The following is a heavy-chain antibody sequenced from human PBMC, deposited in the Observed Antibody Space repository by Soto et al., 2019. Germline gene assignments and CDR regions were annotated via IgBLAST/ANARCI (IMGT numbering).Heavy chain of an antibody. V-gene: IGHV3-30*18. Sequence: QVQLVESGGGVVQPGTSLRLSCGASGFSFSSYAMNWVRQAPGKGLEWVAVISHDGSNTYYGDSVKGRFTISRDNSENPLFLQRNSPRAEDTAVYYCAKPYYGAGSYYPDAFDVWGQGTSVTVSS. CDR2: ISHDGSNT. CDR3: AKPYYGAGSYYPDAFDV. D-gene: IGHD3-10*01. J-gene: IGHJ3*01. CDR1: GFSFSSYA.